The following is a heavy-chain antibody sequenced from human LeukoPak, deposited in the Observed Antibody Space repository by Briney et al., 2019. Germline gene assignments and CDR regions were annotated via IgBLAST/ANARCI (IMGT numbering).Heavy chain of an antibody. Sequence: SETLSLTCTVSGGSISSYYWSWIRQPPGKGLEWIGNIYSSGSTNYNPSLKSRVTISVDTSKNQFSLKLSSVTAADTAVYYCARARSSSWYLFWGQGTLVTVSS. D-gene: IGHD6-13*01. CDR1: GGSISSYY. V-gene: IGHV4-59*12. J-gene: IGHJ4*02. CDR3: ARARSSSWYLF. CDR2: IYSSGST.